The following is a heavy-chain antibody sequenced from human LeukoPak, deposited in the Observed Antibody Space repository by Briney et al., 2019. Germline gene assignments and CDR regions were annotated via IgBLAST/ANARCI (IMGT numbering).Heavy chain of an antibody. CDR2: IRGDGGVT. CDR3: VKDGPVLSF. V-gene: IGHV3-43*02. Sequence: SGGSLRLSCAASGFTFEDYGMHWARHAPGTGREWVSFIRGDGGVTYYGDSVKGRFTVSRDNREDSLYLLMDRLRAEDTAFYYCVKDGPVLSFWGQGTLVTVSS. J-gene: IGHJ4*02. D-gene: IGHD4/OR15-4a*01. CDR1: GFTFEDYG.